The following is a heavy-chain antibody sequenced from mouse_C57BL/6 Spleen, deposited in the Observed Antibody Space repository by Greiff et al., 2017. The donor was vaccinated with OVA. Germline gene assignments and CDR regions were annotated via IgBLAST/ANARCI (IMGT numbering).Heavy chain of an antibody. CDR3: ARGAYYSNSWFAY. V-gene: IGHV1-52*01. CDR2: IDPSDSET. J-gene: IGHJ3*01. CDR1: GYTFTSYW. Sequence: QVQLQQPGAELVRPGSSVKLSCKASGYTFTSYWMHWVKQRPIQGLEWIGNIDPSDSETHYNQKFKDKATLTVDKSSSTAYMQLSSLTSEDSAVYYCARGAYYSNSWFAYWGQGTLVTVSA. D-gene: IGHD2-5*01.